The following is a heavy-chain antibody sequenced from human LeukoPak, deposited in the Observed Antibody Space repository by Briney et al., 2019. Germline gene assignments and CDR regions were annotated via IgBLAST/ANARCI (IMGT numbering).Heavy chain of an antibody. Sequence: PSESLSLTCTVSGGSISSYYWSWIRQPPGKGLEWIGDIYYSGSTNYNASLKGRFTIPGDTSKNQFSLKLNSVAAADTAVYYCAGYYYDSSGYYYGMVVWGQGTTVTVSS. J-gene: IGHJ6*02. D-gene: IGHD3-22*01. CDR1: GGSISSYY. V-gene: IGHV4-59*01. CDR2: IYYSGST. CDR3: AGYYYDSSGYYYGMVV.